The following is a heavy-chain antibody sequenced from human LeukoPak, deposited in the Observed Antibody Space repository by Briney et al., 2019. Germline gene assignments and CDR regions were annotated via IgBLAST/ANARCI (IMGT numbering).Heavy chain of an antibody. CDR3: ARDPEYDSPGYLSGYFDS. Sequence: SVKVSCKASGGTFSSYAISWVRQAPGQGLEWMGGIIPIFGTANYAQKFQGRVTITADKSTTTVFLELSSLRSGDTALFFCARDPEYDSPGYLSGYFDSWGQGTLVTVSA. J-gene: IGHJ4*02. V-gene: IGHV1-69*06. CDR1: GGTFSSYA. CDR2: IIPIFGTA. D-gene: IGHD3-22*01.